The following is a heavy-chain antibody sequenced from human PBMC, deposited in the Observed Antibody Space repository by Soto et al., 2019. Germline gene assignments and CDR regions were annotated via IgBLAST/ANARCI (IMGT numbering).Heavy chain of an antibody. CDR1: GFTFSNYW. CDR3: ARIDFWSGMDV. D-gene: IGHD3-3*01. Sequence: EVQLVESGGGLLQPGGSLRLSCAASGFTFSNYWMNWVRQAPGKGLVWVSRINSDGSTTNYADSVKGRFTISRDNAKNTLRLQMNSLRADDTAVYYCARIDFWSGMDVWGQGTTVTVSS. J-gene: IGHJ6*02. V-gene: IGHV3-74*01. CDR2: INSDGSTT.